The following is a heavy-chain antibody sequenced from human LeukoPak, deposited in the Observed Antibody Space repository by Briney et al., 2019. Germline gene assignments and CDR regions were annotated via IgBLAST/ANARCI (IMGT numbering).Heavy chain of an antibody. CDR1: GGSFSSYY. V-gene: IGHV4-59*01. D-gene: IGHD1-26*01. CDR2: IYYSGST. Sequence: PSETLSLTCAVYGGSFSSYYWTWIRQPPGKGLEWIGYIYYSGSTSYNPSLKSRVTISVDTSKNQFSLKLTSVTAADTAVYYCARGVNSGYFDYCGQGTLVTVSS. CDR3: ARGVNSGYFDY. J-gene: IGHJ4*02.